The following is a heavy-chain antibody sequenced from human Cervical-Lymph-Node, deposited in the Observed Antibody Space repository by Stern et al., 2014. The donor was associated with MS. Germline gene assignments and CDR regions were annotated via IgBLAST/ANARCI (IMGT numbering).Heavy chain of an antibody. D-gene: IGHD6-19*01. V-gene: IGHV3-21*01. CDR1: GFTFSSYS. CDR3: ASGRRMVAVARYFDY. CDR2: ISSSSSYI. Sequence: VQLVESGGGLVKPGGSLRLSCAASGFTFSSYSMNWVRQAPGKGLAWVSSISSSSSYIYYADSVKGRFTISRDNAKNSLYLQMNSLRAEDTAVYYCASGRRMVAVARYFDYWGQGTLVTVSS. J-gene: IGHJ4*02.